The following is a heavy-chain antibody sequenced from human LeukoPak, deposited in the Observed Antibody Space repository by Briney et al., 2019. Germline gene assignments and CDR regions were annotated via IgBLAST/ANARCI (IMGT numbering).Heavy chain of an antibody. D-gene: IGHD3-16*02. CDR1: GGSISSSSYY. J-gene: IGHJ5*02. Sequence: SETLSLTCTVSGGSISSSSYYWGWIRQPPGKGLEWIGSIYYSGSTYYNPSLKSRVTISVDMSKNQFSLKLSSVTAADTAVYYCARIPGAYDYVWGSYRPWGQGTLVTVSS. CDR3: ARIPGAYDYVWGSYRP. CDR2: IYYSGST. V-gene: IGHV4-39*01.